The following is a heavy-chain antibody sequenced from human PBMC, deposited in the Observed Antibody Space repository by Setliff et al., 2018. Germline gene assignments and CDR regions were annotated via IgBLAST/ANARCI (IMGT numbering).Heavy chain of an antibody. CDR2: VTGDATST. Sequence: ETLSLSCEASGFTFNTNWMHWVRQAPGKGLVWISRVTGDATSTTYADSVKGRFTVSRDNSKNTLYLQMNSLRGEDTAVYYCAKDTGYYFDYWGQGTLVTVSS. D-gene: IGHD4-4*01. V-gene: IGHV3-74*01. CDR1: GFTFNTNW. J-gene: IGHJ4*02. CDR3: AKDTGYYFDY.